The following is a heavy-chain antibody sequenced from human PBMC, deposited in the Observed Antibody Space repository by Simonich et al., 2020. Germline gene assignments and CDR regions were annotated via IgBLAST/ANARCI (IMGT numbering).Heavy chain of an antibody. CDR2: IRGSGGST. J-gene: IGHJ3*02. V-gene: IGHV3-23*01. Sequence: GVGLVQPGGSLRLSCAASGFTFSSYAMSWVRQGPGKGLEWVSAIRGSGGSTYYADSVRGQFTISRDNSKNTLYLQMNSRRAEDTAVEYGAKDVGERITMVVVVIDAFDIWGQGTMVTVSS. D-gene: IGHD3-22*01. CDR3: AKDVGERITMVVVVIDAFDI. CDR1: GFTFSSYA.